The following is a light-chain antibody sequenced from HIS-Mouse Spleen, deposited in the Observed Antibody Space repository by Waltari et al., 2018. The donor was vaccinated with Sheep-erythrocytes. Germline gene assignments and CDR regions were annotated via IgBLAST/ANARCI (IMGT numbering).Light chain of an antibody. CDR2: DVS. CDR3: CSYAGSYTLV. CDR1: SSDVGCYNY. J-gene: IGLJ2*01. V-gene: IGLV2-11*01. Sequence: QSVLTQPRSVSGSPGQSVTISCTGTSSDVGCYNYVSWYQQHPGKAPKLMIYDVSKRPSGVPDRFSGSKSGNTASLTISGLQAEDEADYYCCSYAGSYTLVFGGGTKLTVL.